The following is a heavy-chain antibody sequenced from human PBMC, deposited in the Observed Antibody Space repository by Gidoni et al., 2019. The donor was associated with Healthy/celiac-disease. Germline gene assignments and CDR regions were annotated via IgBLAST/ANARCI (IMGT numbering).Heavy chain of an antibody. CDR2: IYYGGST. V-gene: IGHV4-59*08. CDR3: ARRGAVAGIVNYYYYYGMDV. Sequence: QVQLPKSRPGLVKPSETLSLTCTVPGRSFSSYHWSWSRQPPGKGLEWIRYIYYGGSTNYNPSRKSRVTITVETSKNQCYLKLSSVTAADTAVYDCARRGAVAGIVNYYYYYGMDVWGQGTTVTVSS. D-gene: IGHD6-19*01. CDR1: GRSFSSYH. J-gene: IGHJ6*02.